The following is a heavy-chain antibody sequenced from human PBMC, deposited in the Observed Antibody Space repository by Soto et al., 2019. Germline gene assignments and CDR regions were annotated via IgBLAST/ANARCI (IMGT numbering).Heavy chain of an antibody. V-gene: IGHV3-7*03. J-gene: IGHJ5*02. CDR3: AGDGVRNGAYNGWLDP. CDR2: IKQDGREK. Sequence: DVQLVESGGDLVQPGGSLRLSCAASGFSLSSYWMTWVRQAPGKGLEWVANIKQDGREKYYVASVKGRFTISRDNGKNLLFLQIDSLTPDDTAVYYCAGDGVRNGAYNGWLDPWGQGTLVTVSS. CDR1: GFSLSSYW. D-gene: IGHD3-16*01.